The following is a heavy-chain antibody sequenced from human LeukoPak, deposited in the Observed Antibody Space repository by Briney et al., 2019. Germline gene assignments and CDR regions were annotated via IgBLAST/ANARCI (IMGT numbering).Heavy chain of an antibody. Sequence: PGRSLRLSCAASGFTFSSYGMHWVRQAPGKGLGWVAVISYDGSNKYYADSVKGRFTISRDNSKNTLYLQMNSLRAEGTAVYYCAKTHSSSFDAFDIWGQGTMVTVSS. CDR1: GFTFSSYG. CDR2: ISYDGSNK. D-gene: IGHD6-13*01. J-gene: IGHJ3*02. V-gene: IGHV3-30*18. CDR3: AKTHSSSFDAFDI.